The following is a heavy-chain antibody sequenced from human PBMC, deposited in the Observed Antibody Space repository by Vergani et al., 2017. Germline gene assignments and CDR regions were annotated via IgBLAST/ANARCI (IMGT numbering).Heavy chain of an antibody. CDR3: ARSFFDYWSGDQGYYFDY. V-gene: IGHV4-61*02. J-gene: IGHJ4*01. CDR1: GVSISNSSYY. CDR2: VYISRPT. Sequence: QVQLQESGPGLVKPSQTLSLTCNVSGVSISNSSYYWSWIRQPAGKGLEWLGRVYISRPTNYNPSLKNRVIMSVDTSKNQFSLKLNSVSAADTAVYYCARSFFDYWSGDQGYYFDYWGQGILVTVSS. D-gene: IGHD3-3*01.